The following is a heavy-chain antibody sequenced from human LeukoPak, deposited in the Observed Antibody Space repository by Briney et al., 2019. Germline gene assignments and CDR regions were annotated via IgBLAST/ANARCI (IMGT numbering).Heavy chain of an antibody. D-gene: IGHD2-2*01. Sequence: GGSLRLSCAASGFTVSSNYMSWVRQAPGKGLEWVSVIYNGGSTYYADSVKGRFTISRDNSKNTLYLQMNSLRAEDTAVYYCASESLNCSSTSCYHLYYYYGMDVWGQGTTVTVSS. CDR3: ASESLNCSSTSCYHLYYYYGMDV. CDR1: GFTVSSNY. J-gene: IGHJ6*02. V-gene: IGHV3-66*01. CDR2: IYNGGST.